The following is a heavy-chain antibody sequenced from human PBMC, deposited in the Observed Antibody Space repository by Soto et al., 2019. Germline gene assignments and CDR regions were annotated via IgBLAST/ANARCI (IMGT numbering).Heavy chain of an antibody. CDR2: IDSRGRTL. CDR3: ARQAARNYIDS. D-gene: IGHD6-6*01. V-gene: IGHV3-11*01. J-gene: IGHJ4*02. CDR1: GFTFSDYS. Sequence: GGSLRLSCVASGFTFSDYSMSWVRQAPGKGLEWLAFIDSRGRTLSYADSVRGRFTISRDNAENSVYLQMDSLRADDTAVYYCARQAARNYIDSWVQGNSVTVSS.